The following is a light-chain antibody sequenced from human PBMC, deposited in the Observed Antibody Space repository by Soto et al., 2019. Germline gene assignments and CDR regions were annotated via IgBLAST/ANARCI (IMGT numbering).Light chain of an antibody. V-gene: IGKV3-15*01. J-gene: IGKJ4*01. CDR2: GAS. CDR3: QQYNNWPPLT. Sequence: EIVMTQSPATLSVSPGERAILSCRASKSVSNNLAWYQQKPGQAPRLLIYGASTRATGIPARFSGSGSGTEFTLSISSLQSEDSAIYYSQQYNNWPPLTFGGGTKVEIK. CDR1: KSVSNN.